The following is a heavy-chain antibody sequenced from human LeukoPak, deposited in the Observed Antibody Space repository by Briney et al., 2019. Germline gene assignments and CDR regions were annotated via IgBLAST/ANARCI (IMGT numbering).Heavy chain of an antibody. Sequence: GGSLRLSCAASGFTLDDYAMHWVRQAPGKGPEGVSGISWNSGSIGYADSVKGRVTISRENAKNSLYLQMNNLRAEDTALYYCAKSYGGLVNDYFDYWGRGTLVTVSS. J-gene: IGHJ4*02. CDR2: ISWNSGSI. CDR3: AKSYGGLVNDYFDY. D-gene: IGHD4-17*01. V-gene: IGHV3-9*01. CDR1: GFTLDDYA.